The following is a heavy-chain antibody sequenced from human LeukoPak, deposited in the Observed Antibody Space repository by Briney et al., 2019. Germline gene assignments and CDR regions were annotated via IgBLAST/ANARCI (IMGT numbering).Heavy chain of an antibody. Sequence: PGGSLRLSCAASGFTVSSNYMSWVRQAPGKGLEWVSVIYSGGSTYYADSVKGRFTISRDNAKNSLYLQMNSLRAEDTAVYYCAREYDFWSGYPIYYYYYYMDVWGKGTTVTVSS. CDR1: GFTVSSNY. CDR2: IYSGGST. D-gene: IGHD3/OR15-3a*01. J-gene: IGHJ6*03. V-gene: IGHV3-53*01. CDR3: AREYDFWSGYPIYYYYYYMDV.